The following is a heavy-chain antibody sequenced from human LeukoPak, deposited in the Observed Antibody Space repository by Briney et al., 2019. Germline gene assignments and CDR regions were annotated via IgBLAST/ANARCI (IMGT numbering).Heavy chain of an antibody. CDR3: AREEDCSGGICYLGNAFDI. Sequence: SETLSLTCTVSGGSISTSSYYWGWIRQPPGKGLEWIGEINHSGSTNYNASLKSRVTISVDTSKNQFSLKLSSVTAADTAVYYCAREEDCSGGICYLGNAFDIWGQGTMVTVSS. CDR1: GGSISTSSYY. J-gene: IGHJ3*02. CDR2: INHSGST. V-gene: IGHV4-39*07. D-gene: IGHD2-15*01.